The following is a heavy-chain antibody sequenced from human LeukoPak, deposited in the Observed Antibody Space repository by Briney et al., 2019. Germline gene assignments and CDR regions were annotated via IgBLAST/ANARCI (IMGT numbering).Heavy chain of an antibody. CDR3: ARGRAYYDILTGYYKSGGYDY. D-gene: IGHD3-9*01. J-gene: IGHJ4*02. V-gene: IGHV4-34*01. CDR2: INHSGST. Sequence: SETLSLTCAVYGGSFSGYYWSWIRQPPGKGLEWIGEINHSGSTNYNPSLKSRVTISVDTSKNQFSLKLSSVTAADTAVYYCARGRAYYDILTGYYKSGGYDYWGQGTLVTVSS. CDR1: GGSFSGYY.